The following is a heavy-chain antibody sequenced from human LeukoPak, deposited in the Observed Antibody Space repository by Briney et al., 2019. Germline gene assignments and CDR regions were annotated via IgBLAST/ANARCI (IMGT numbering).Heavy chain of an antibody. D-gene: IGHD5-18*01. V-gene: IGHV1-69*05. J-gene: IGHJ5*02. CDR2: IIPIFGTA. CDR3: AREPPVGYSYGLNWFDP. Sequence: ASVKASCKASGGTFSSYAISWVRQAPGQGLEWMGGIIPIFGTANYAQKFQGRVTITTDESTSTAYMELSSLRSEDTAVYYCAREPPVGYSYGLNWFDPWGQGTLVTVSS. CDR1: GGTFSSYA.